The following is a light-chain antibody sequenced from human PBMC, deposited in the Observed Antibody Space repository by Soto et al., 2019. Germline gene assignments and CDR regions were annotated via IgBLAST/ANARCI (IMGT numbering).Light chain of an antibody. V-gene: IGLV2-23*02. CDR3: CSYAGTSTHTV. Sequence: QSALTQPASVSVSPGQSITSACTGTSSDGGSYKLVSWYQQHPGKAPKLMISEVSKRPSGISDRFSGSKSGSTASLTISGLQAEDEADYYCCSYAGTSTHTVFGGGTQLTVL. J-gene: IGLJ7*01. CDR1: SSDGGSYKL. CDR2: EVS.